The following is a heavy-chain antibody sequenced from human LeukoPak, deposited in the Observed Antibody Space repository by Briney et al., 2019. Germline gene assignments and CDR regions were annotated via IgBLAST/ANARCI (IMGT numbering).Heavy chain of an antibody. J-gene: IGHJ4*02. CDR1: GGSISSSSYY. D-gene: IGHD3-22*01. CDR3: VSGYYSNFDY. Sequence: PSETLSLTCTVSGGSISSSSYYWGWIRQPPGKGLDWIGSIYSSGSTYYNPSLKSRVTISVDTSKNQFSLKLSSVTAADTAVYYCVSGYYSNFDYWGQGTLVTVSS. CDR2: IYSSGST. V-gene: IGHV4-39*01.